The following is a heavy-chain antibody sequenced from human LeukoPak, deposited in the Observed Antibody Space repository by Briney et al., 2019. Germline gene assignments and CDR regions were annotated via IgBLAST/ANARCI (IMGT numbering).Heavy chain of an antibody. CDR1: IYAPSMVG. V-gene: IGHV1-18*01. J-gene: IGHJ5*02. Sequence: SRAVSIYAPSMVGTGGGPDTPGQGVEWMGWNSTYNGNTSYAQKIQGRLTMTTDTSTNTAYMGLMSLRSDDTAVYDCARDLDYFDSSGSGWFDRWGQGTLVTVSS. CDR2: NSTYNGNT. D-gene: IGHD3-22*01. CDR3: ARDLDYFDSSGSGWFDR.